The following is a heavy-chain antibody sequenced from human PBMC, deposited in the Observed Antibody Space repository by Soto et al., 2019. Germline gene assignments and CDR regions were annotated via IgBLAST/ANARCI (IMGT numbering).Heavy chain of an antibody. V-gene: IGHV1-8*01. CDR2: MNPNSGNT. D-gene: IGHD2-21*01. J-gene: IGHJ3*02. Sequence: ASVKVSCKASGYTFTSYDINWVRQATGQGLEWMGWMNPNSGNTGYAQKFQGRVTMTRNTSISTAYMELSSLRSEDTAVYYCARVRARTLLDVNDAFDIWGQGTMVTVSS. CDR3: ARVRARTLLDVNDAFDI. CDR1: GYTFTSYD.